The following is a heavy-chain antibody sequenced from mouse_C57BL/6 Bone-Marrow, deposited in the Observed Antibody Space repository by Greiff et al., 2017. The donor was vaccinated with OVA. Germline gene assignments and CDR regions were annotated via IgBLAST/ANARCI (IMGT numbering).Heavy chain of an antibody. CDR1: GYTFTSYW. J-gene: IGHJ1*03. V-gene: IGHV1-69*01. CDR3: ASNYGSSSSCFDV. CDR2: IDPSDSYT. Sequence: QVQLQQPGAELVMPGASVKLSCKASGYTFTSYWMHWVKQRPGQGLEWIGEIDPSDSYTNYNQKFKGKSTLTVDKSSSTAYMQLSSLTSEDSAVYYGASNYGSSSSCFDVWGTGTTVTVSS. D-gene: IGHD1-1*01.